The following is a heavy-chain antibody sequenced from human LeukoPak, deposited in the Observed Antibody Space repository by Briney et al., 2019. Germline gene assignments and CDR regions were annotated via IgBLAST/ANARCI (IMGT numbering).Heavy chain of an antibody. CDR1: GFTFSPHY. CDR2: ILGSGRDT. Sequence: PGGSLRLSCAASGFTFSPHYMDWVRQSPGQGPEWVSSILGSGRDTYYTNSVKGRFTISRDNSKNTVFLQMSSLRAEDTAIYYCAKIAYDFWSGYGWFDPWGQGTLVTVSS. D-gene: IGHD3-3*01. J-gene: IGHJ5*02. V-gene: IGHV3-23*01. CDR3: AKIAYDFWSGYGWFDP.